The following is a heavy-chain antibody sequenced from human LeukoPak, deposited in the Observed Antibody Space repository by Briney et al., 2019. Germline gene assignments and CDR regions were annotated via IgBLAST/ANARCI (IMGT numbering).Heavy chain of an antibody. J-gene: IGHJ4*02. V-gene: IGHV1-69*05. CDR1: GGTFSSYA. CDR2: IIPIFGTA. Sequence: ASVKVSCKASGGTFSSYAISWVRQAPGQGLEWMGRIIPIFGTASYAQKFQGRVTITTDESTSTAYMELSSLRSEDTAVYYCARDWSGYSYGYYFDYWGQGTLVTVSS. CDR3: ARDWSGYSYGYYFDY. D-gene: IGHD5-18*01.